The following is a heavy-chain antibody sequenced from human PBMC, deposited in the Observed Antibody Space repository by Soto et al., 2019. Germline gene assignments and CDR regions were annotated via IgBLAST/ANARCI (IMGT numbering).Heavy chain of an antibody. CDR2: IIPIFGTA. CDR3: AXPSGTVTLGNYYYGMDV. J-gene: IGHJ6*02. V-gene: IGHV1-69*06. Sequence: SVKVSCKASGGTFSSYAISWVRQAPGQGLEWMGGIIPIFGTANYAQKFQGRVTITADKSTSTAYMELSSLRSEDTAVYYCAXPSGTVTLGNYYYGMDVWGQGTTVTVSS. CDR1: GGTFSSYA. D-gene: IGHD4-17*01.